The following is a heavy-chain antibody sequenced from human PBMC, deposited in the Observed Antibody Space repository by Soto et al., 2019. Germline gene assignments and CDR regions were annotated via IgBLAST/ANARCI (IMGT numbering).Heavy chain of an antibody. Sequence: EVQLLESGGGLVQPGGSLRLSCAASGFTFSSYAMSWVRQAPGKGLEWVSAISGSGGSTYYADSVKGRFTISRDNSKNTLYLQMNSLRAEDTAVYYCANGVYDSSGYLLNYWGQGTLVTVSS. V-gene: IGHV3-23*01. CDR3: ANGVYDSSGYLLNY. CDR1: GFTFSSYA. CDR2: ISGSGGST. D-gene: IGHD3-22*01. J-gene: IGHJ4*02.